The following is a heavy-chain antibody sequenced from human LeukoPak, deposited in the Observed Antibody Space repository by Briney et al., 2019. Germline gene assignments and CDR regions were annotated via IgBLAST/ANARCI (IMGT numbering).Heavy chain of an antibody. Sequence: SQTLSLTCTVSGGSISSGSYYWSWIRQPAGKGLEWIGRIYTSGSTNYNPSLKSRVTISVDTSKNQFSLKLSSVTAADTAVYYCARHVGQQLVPYYFDYWGQGTLVTVSS. CDR1: GGSISSGSYY. J-gene: IGHJ4*02. CDR3: ARHVGQQLVPYYFDY. V-gene: IGHV4-61*02. CDR2: IYTSGST. D-gene: IGHD6-13*01.